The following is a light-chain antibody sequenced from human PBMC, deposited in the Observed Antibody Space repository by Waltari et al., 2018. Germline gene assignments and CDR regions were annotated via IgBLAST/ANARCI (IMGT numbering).Light chain of an antibody. V-gene: IGKV1-27*01. CDR1: QDISNY. J-gene: IGKJ1*01. Sequence: DIQMTQSPSSLSASVGDRITITCRASQDISNYLAWYQQKPGKVPNLLIYSASTLKSGVPPRFSGSGSGTDFTRTINSLRPEDVATYYCQKYDSVPWTFGQGTKVEIK. CDR2: SAS. CDR3: QKYDSVPWT.